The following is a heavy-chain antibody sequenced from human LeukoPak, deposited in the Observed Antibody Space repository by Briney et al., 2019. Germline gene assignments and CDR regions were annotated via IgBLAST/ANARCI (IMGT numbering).Heavy chain of an antibody. J-gene: IGHJ4*02. CDR2: ISSSGSTI. CDR3: ARELSITGTNFDY. Sequence: GGSLRLSCAASGFTFSSYSMNWVRQAPGKGLEWVSYISSSGSTIYHADSVKGRFTISRDNAKNSLYLQMNSLRAEDTAVYYCARELSITGTNFDYWGQGTLVTVSS. D-gene: IGHD1-7*01. CDR1: GFTFSSYS. V-gene: IGHV3-48*01.